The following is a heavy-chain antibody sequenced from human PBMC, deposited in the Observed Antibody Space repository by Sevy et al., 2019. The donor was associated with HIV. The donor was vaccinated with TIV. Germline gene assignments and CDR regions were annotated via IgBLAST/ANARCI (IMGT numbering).Heavy chain of an antibody. V-gene: IGHV4-39*01. J-gene: IGHJ4*02. CDR3: ARRAGDIAVGSFDY. CDR2: IYYSGST. D-gene: IGHD6-19*01. Sequence: SETLSLTCTVSGGSISSSSYYWGWIRQPPGKGLEWIGSIYYSGSTYYNPSLKSRVTISVDTSKNQFSLKLSPVTAADTAVYYCARRAGDIAVGSFDYWGQGTLVTVSS. CDR1: GGSISSSSYY.